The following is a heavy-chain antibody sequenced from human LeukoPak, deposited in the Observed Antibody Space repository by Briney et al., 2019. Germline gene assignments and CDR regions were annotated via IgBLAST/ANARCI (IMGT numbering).Heavy chain of an antibody. V-gene: IGHV3-7*01. J-gene: IGHJ4*02. CDR3: GYTNNFYH. D-gene: IGHD3-16*02. CDR2: IKHDGSEE. CDR1: GLSISGHW. Sequence: GESLRLSCVASGLSISGHWMNWVRQAPGQGLEWVANIKHDGSEEYYVDSVKGRFTISRDDGRNSVSLQMNSVRAEDTAVYYCGYTNNFYHWGQGTLVVVSS.